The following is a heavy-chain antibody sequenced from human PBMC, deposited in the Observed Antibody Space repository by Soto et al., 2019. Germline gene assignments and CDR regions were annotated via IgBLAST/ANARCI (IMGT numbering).Heavy chain of an antibody. D-gene: IGHD1-7*01. CDR2: IIPIFGTA. V-gene: IGHV1-69*12. Sequence: QVQLVQSGAEVKKPGSSVKVSCKASGGTFSSYAISWVRQAPGQGLEWMGGIIPIFGTANYAQKFQGRVTITAVESTSTADMVLSSLRSEDAAVYYWASQMGVTETYEHYYGMDVWGQGTTVTVSS. CDR1: GGTFSSYA. J-gene: IGHJ6*02. CDR3: ASQMGVTETYEHYYGMDV.